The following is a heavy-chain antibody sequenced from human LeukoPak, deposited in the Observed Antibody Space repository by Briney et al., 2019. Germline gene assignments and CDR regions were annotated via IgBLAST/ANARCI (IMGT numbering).Heavy chain of an antibody. CDR1: GGSISSYY. CDR2: IYYSGST. D-gene: IGHD5-12*01. V-gene: IGHV4-59*08. J-gene: IGHJ4*02. Sequence: SETLSLTCTVSGGSISSYYWSWIRQPPGKGLEWIGYIYYSGSTSYNPSLKSRLTMSLDTSKNHFSLKLTSVTAADTAVYYCARHGYSGYDWDYWGQGTLVTVSS. CDR3: ARHGYSGYDWDY.